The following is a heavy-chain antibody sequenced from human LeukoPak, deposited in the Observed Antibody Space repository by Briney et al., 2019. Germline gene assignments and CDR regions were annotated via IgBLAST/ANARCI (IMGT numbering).Heavy chain of an antibody. Sequence: GGSLRLSCAASGFTFDDYAMHWVRQAPGKGLEWVSGISWNSGSIGYADSVKGRFTISRDSAKNSLYLQMNSLRAEDTALYYCAKDSRSAVADAFDIWGQGTMVTVSS. D-gene: IGHD4-23*01. CDR1: GFTFDDYA. CDR3: AKDSRSAVADAFDI. CDR2: ISWNSGSI. V-gene: IGHV3-9*01. J-gene: IGHJ3*02.